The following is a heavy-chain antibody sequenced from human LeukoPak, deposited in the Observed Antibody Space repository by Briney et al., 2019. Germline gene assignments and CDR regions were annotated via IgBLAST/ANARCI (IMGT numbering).Heavy chain of an antibody. Sequence: SGGSLRLSCAASGFTFSSHWMHWVRQAPGKGLVWVSRLKSDGRSTSYADSVKGRFTISRDNAKNTLYLQMNSLRAEDTALYYCARDEVTIFGPLDYYYMDVWGKGTTVTVSS. CDR1: GFTFSSHW. CDR3: ARDEVTIFGPLDYYYMDV. V-gene: IGHV3-74*01. CDR2: LKSDGRST. J-gene: IGHJ6*03. D-gene: IGHD3-3*01.